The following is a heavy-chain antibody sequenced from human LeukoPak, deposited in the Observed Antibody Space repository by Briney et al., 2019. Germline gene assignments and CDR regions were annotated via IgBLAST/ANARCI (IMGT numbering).Heavy chain of an antibody. V-gene: IGHV3-20*04. CDR2: INWNGGST. D-gene: IGHD1-7*01. CDR1: GFTFDDYG. Sequence: GGSLRLSCAASGFTFDDYGMSWVRQAPGKGLEWVSGINWNGGSTGYADSVKGRFTISRDNAKNSLYLQMNSLRAEDTALYYCARSQDWNYGYYYYYMDVWGKGTTVTVSS. J-gene: IGHJ6*03. CDR3: ARSQDWNYGYYYYYMDV.